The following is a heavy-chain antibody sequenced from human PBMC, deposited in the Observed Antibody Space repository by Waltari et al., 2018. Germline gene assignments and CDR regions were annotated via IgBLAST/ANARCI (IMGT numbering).Heavy chain of an antibody. Sequence: QVQLVGSGGGVVQPGRSLRLSCSASGFHFRSSGMHWVRQAPGKGLEVVAVIWYEGSNKYYADSVKGRFTISRDNSKNTLYLQMNSLRAEDTAVYYCARAQAAAAGIVYGMDVWGQGTTVTVSS. CDR2: IWYEGSNK. D-gene: IGHD6-13*01. CDR3: ARAQAAAAGIVYGMDV. CDR1: GFHFRSSG. V-gene: IGHV3-33*01. J-gene: IGHJ6*02.